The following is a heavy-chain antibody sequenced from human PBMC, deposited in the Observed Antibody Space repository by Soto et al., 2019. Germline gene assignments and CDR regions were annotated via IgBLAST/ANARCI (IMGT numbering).Heavy chain of an antibody. J-gene: IGHJ4*02. CDR3: AREYWVPDY. V-gene: IGHV3-74*01. CDR1: GFTFSNHW. CDR2: IYNDGSIT. Sequence: GGSLRLSCAASGFTFSNHWMHWVRQAPGKGLFWVSRIYNDGSITDYADPVKGRFTISRDNAKNTLYLQMNSLTAEDTAVYHCAREYWVPDYWGQGTLVTVSS. D-gene: IGHD2-15*01.